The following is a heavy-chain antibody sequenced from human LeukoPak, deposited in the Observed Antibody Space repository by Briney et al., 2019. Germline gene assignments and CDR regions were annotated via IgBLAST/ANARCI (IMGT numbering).Heavy chain of an antibody. V-gene: IGHV3-53*01. D-gene: IGHD2-2*01. CDR1: GFTVSSNY. Sequence: GGSLRLSCAASGFTVSSNYMSWVRQAPGKGLEWVSVIYSGGSTYYADSVKGRFTISRDNSKNTLYLQMNSLRAEDTAVYYCARALGYCSSTSCYPFDYWGQGTLVTVSS. CDR3: ARALGYCSSTSCYPFDY. J-gene: IGHJ4*02. CDR2: IYSGGST.